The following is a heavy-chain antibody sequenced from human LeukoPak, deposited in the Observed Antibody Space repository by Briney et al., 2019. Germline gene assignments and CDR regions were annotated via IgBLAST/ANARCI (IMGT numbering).Heavy chain of an antibody. CDR3: ARGKGLIAATGHDAFDI. V-gene: IGHV4-59*01. CDR2: IYYSGST. D-gene: IGHD6-13*01. Sequence: PSETLSLTCNVSGGSIRGYYWSWIRQSPVKGLEWIGFIYYSGSTNYNPSLKSRVTISVDTSKNQFSLKLSSVTAADTAVYYCARGKGLIAATGHDAFDIWGQGTMVTVSS. CDR1: GGSIRGYY. J-gene: IGHJ3*02.